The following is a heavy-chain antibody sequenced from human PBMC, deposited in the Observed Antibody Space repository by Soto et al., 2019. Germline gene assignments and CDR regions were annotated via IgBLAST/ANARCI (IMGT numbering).Heavy chain of an antibody. J-gene: IGHJ4*02. CDR1: GFTFSSYA. Sequence: EVQLLESGGGLVQPGGSLRLSCAASGFTFSSYAMSWVRQAPGKGLEWVSAISGSGGSTYYADSVKGRFTISRDNSKNTLYLQMNSLRAEDTAVYYCAKDPGYYDFWSGYYGSFGATLDYWGQGTLVTVSS. V-gene: IGHV3-23*01. CDR3: AKDPGYYDFWSGYYGSFGATLDY. CDR2: ISGSGGST. D-gene: IGHD3-3*01.